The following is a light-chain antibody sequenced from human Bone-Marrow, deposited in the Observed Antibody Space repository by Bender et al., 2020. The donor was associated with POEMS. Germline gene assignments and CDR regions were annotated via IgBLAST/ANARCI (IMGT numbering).Light chain of an antibody. V-gene: IGLV1-40*01. CDR1: SSNTGSGYD. J-gene: IGLJ3*02. CDR2: GYN. Sequence: QSVLTQPPSVSGAPGQRVTISCTGSSSNTGSGYDINWYQHLPGTAPKLLIYGYNNRPSGVPDRFSGSKSGTSASLAITGLQAEDEADYYCCAYTGSSTWLFGGGTKLTVL. CDR3: CAYTGSSTWL.